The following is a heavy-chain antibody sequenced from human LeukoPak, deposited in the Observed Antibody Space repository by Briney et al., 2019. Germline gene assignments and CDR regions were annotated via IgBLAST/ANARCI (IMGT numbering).Heavy chain of an antibody. V-gene: IGHV3-30*02. J-gene: IGHJ4*02. CDR1: GFTFSSYG. CDR3: AKDPPIRYYFDY. Sequence: GGSLRLSCAASGFTFSSYGMHWVRQAPGKGLEWVAFIRYDGSNKYYADSVKGRFTISRDNSKNTLYLQMNSLRAEDTAVYYCAKDPPIRYYFDYWGQGTLVTVSS. D-gene: IGHD2-2*02. CDR2: IRYDGSNK.